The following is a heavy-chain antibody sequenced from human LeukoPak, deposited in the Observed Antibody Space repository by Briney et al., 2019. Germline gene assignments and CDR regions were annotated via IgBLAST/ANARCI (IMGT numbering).Heavy chain of an antibody. CDR2: INHSGYT. Sequence: NPSETLSLTCAVSGVSFDDYYWSRVRQTPGKGLEWIGEINHSGYTNDSPSLKSRVTLSIDTSRKQFSLNLRSVTVADTGIYYCTRMTAGHDYWGQGTLVTVSS. V-gene: IGHV4-34*01. CDR3: TRMTAGHDY. D-gene: IGHD2-21*02. CDR1: GVSFDDYY. J-gene: IGHJ4*02.